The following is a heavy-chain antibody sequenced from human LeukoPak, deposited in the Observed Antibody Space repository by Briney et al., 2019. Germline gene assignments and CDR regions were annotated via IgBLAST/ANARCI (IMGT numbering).Heavy chain of an antibody. Sequence: SETLSLTCAVYGGSFNGYYRSWIRQPPGKGLDWIGEINHSGSTNYNPSLKSRVTISLGTSNNQFSLKLSSVTAADTAVYYCARAPYLSGGSWGQGTMVTVSS. D-gene: IGHD2-15*01. CDR1: GGSFNGYY. CDR2: INHSGST. CDR3: ARAPYLSGGS. V-gene: IGHV4-34*01. J-gene: IGHJ3*01.